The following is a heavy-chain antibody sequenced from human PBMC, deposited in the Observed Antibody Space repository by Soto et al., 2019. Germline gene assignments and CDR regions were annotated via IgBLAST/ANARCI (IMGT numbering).Heavy chain of an antibody. CDR1: GYMFTNYW. D-gene: IGHD6-19*01. Sequence: GESLKISWRGSGYMFTNYWIGWVRQMPGKGLEWMGIIHGGDSNTRYSPSFDGQVTISTDKSINTAYLQWSSLKASDTAMYYCARRVTSSTGWVSWGQGTLVTVSS. CDR3: ARRVTSSTGWVS. CDR2: IHGGDSNT. J-gene: IGHJ5*02. V-gene: IGHV5-51*01.